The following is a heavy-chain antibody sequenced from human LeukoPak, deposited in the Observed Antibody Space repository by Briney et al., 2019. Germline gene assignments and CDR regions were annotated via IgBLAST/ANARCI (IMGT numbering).Heavy chain of an antibody. Sequence: PSETLSLTCTVSGGSISSSSYYWGWIRQPPGKGLEWIGSIYYSGSTYYNPSLKSRVTISVDTSKNQFPLKLSSVTAADTAVYYCARYPVAAAGTPHWGQGTLVTVSS. D-gene: IGHD6-13*01. J-gene: IGHJ4*02. V-gene: IGHV4-39*01. CDR1: GGSISSSSYY. CDR2: IYYSGST. CDR3: ARYPVAAAGTPH.